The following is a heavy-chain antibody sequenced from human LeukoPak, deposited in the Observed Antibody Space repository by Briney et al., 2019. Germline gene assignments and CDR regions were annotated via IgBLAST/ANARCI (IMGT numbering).Heavy chain of an antibody. D-gene: IGHD2-15*01. CDR3: ARAIGIVVVVAATRGSGYFDY. CDR2: ISSSSSDI. V-gene: IGHV3-21*01. J-gene: IGHJ4*02. Sequence: GGSLRLSCLASGFTFSTHTMNGVRQAPGKGLECVSSISSSSSDIYYADSVTGRFTISRDNAKNSLYLQMNSLRAEDTAVYYCARAIGIVVVVAATRGSGYFDYWGQGTLVTVSS. CDR1: GFTFSTHT.